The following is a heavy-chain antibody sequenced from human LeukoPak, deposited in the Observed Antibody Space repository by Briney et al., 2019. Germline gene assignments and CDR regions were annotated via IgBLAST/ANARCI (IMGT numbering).Heavy chain of an antibody. CDR1: GYSISSGYY. J-gene: IGHJ4*02. CDR3: ARAYYDILTGYFFDY. D-gene: IGHD3-9*01. CDR2: IYHSGST. Sequence: SETLSLTCAVSGYSISSGYYWGWIRQPPGKGLERIGSIYHSGSTYYNPSLKSRVTISVDTSKNQFSLKLSSVTAADTAVYYCARAYYDILTGYFFDYWGQGTLVTVSS. V-gene: IGHV4-38-2*01.